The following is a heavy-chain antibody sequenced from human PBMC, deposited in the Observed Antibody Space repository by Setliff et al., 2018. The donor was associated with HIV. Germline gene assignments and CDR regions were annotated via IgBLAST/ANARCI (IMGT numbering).Heavy chain of an antibody. CDR2: IYYSGTT. CDR3: GTGIGGPNEY. CDR1: GGSISSSSDY. D-gene: IGHD3-3*01. V-gene: IGHV4-39*07. J-gene: IGHJ4*02. Sequence: SETLSLTCTVSGGSISSSSDYWGWIRQPPGKGLEWIGSIYYSGTTYYKPSLKSRVTMSVDTSKNQFSLRLSSVTAADTAVYYCGTGIGGPNEYWGQGTLVTVSS.